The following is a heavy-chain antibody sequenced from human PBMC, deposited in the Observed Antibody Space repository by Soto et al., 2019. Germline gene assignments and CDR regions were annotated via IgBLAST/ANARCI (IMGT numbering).Heavy chain of an antibody. CDR3: ARGINYYASGDDAFDI. V-gene: IGHV1-8*01. Sequence: QVQLVQSGAEVKKPGASVKVSCKASGYTFTSYDINWVRQATEQGLEWMGWMNPNSGNTGYAQKFQGRITMTRNTTISTAYMELSSLRSEDTAVYYCARGINYYASGDDAFDIWGQGTMVTVSS. D-gene: IGHD3-10*01. CDR1: GYTFTSYD. J-gene: IGHJ3*02. CDR2: MNPNSGNT.